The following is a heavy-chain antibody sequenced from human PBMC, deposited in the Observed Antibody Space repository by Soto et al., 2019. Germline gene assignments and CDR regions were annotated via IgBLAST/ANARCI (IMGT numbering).Heavy chain of an antibody. D-gene: IGHD3-10*01. V-gene: IGHV1-69*02. CDR3: ARAEGRGFYYDDYMDV. CDR1: GSTFSSYT. CDR2: IIPILGIA. Sequence: QVQLVQSGAEVKKPGCSVTVSCKASGSTFSSYTISWVRQAPGQGLEWMGRIIPILGIANYAQKFQGRVTITADKSTSPAYMELSSVISEDTTVYYCARAEGRGFYYDDYMDVWGKGTTV. J-gene: IGHJ6*03.